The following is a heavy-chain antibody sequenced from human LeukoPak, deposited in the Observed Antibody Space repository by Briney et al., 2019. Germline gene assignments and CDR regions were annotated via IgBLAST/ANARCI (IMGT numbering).Heavy chain of an antibody. D-gene: IGHD2-15*01. CDR1: GGSFSGYY. CDR3: ARHYSPVVVAATYYFDY. J-gene: IGHJ4*02. CDR2: INHSGST. V-gene: IGHV4-34*01. Sequence: SETLSLTCAVYGGSFSGYYWSWIRQPPGKGLEWIGEINHSGSTNYNPSLKSRVTISVDTSKNQFSLKLSSVTAADTAVYYCARHYSPVVVAATYYFDYWGQGTLVTVSS.